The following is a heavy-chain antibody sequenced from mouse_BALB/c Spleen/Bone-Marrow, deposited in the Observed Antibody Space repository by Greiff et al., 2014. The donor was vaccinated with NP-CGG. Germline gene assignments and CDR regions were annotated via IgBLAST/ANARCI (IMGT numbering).Heavy chain of an antibody. CDR2: ISSGDSYT. D-gene: IGHD3-3*01. J-gene: IGHJ4*01. V-gene: IGHV5-6*02. CDR1: GFTFSSYG. Sequence: DVMLVESGGDLVKPGGSLELSCAASGFTFSSYGMSWVRQTPDKRLEWVATISSGDSYTYYPDSVKGRFTISRDNAKNTLYLLMSSLKSEDTAMYYCARHRADYYAMDYWGQGTSVTVSS. CDR3: ARHRADYYAMDY.